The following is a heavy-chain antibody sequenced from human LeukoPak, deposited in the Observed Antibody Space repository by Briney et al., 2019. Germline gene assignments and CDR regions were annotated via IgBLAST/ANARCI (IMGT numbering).Heavy chain of an antibody. Sequence: GGSLRLSCAASGFIFSGYWMNWVRQAPGKGLEWVANIKQDGSEQHYVDSVRGRFTISRDNAKNSLYLQMNSLRVEDTAVYYCARDGFVGAADNWGQGTLVTVSS. CDR1: GFIFSGYW. D-gene: IGHD6-13*01. CDR3: ARDGFVGAADN. CDR2: IKQDGSEQ. V-gene: IGHV3-7*01. J-gene: IGHJ4*02.